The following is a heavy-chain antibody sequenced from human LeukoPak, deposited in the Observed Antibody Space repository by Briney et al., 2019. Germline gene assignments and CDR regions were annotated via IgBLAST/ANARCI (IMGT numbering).Heavy chain of an antibody. V-gene: IGHV1-18*01. Sequence: ASVKVSCKASNYTFNSYTINWVRQARGQGLEWMGWISAYNGNTKYAEKFRGRVAMTTDTSTSTAYMELSRLRSDDTAVYYCARGFSVVVVAAMSYWGQGTLVTVSS. CDR3: ARGFSVVVVAAMSY. D-gene: IGHD2-15*01. CDR1: NYTFNSYT. J-gene: IGHJ4*02. CDR2: ISAYNGNT.